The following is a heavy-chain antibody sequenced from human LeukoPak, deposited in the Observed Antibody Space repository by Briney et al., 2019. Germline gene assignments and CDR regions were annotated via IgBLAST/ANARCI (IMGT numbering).Heavy chain of an antibody. V-gene: IGHV4-39*07. D-gene: IGHD3-3*01. CDR1: GGSISSYY. Sequence: SETLSLTSTVSGGSISSYYWGWIRQPPGKGLEWIGSIYYSGSTYYNPSLKSRVTISVDTSKKEFSLKLSSVTAADTAVYYCARVYDFWSGYYDYWGQGTLVTVSS. CDR2: IYYSGST. CDR3: ARVYDFWSGYYDY. J-gene: IGHJ4*02.